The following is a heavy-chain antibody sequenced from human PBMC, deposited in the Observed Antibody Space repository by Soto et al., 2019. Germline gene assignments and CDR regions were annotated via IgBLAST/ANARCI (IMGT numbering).Heavy chain of an antibody. D-gene: IGHD4-17*01. V-gene: IGHV4-39*01. Sequence: SETLSLTCTVSGGSISSSSYYWGWIRQPPGKGLEWIGSIYYSGSTYYNPSLKSRVTISVDTSKNQFSLKLSSVTAADTAVYYCARSSQYGDYVELDYWGQGTLVTVSS. CDR1: GGSISSSSYY. CDR3: ARSSQYGDYVELDY. CDR2: IYYSGST. J-gene: IGHJ4*02.